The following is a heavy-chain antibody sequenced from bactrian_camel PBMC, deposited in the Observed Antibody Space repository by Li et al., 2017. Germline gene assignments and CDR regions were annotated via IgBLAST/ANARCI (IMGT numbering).Heavy chain of an antibody. CDR3: TKDRSYGTRNWVQST. CDR2: VRRNSAT. Sequence: HVQLVESGGGSGQAGGSLRLSCAVAGYADCWYDMRWYRQVPGKEREFVSEVRRNSATRYADSVKGRFTISHDNAKTAITLQMNSLKPENTATYYCTKDRSYGTRNWVQSTRGQGTQVTVS. J-gene: IGHJ4*01. CDR1: GYADCWYD. D-gene: IGHD3*01. V-gene: IGHV3S55*01.